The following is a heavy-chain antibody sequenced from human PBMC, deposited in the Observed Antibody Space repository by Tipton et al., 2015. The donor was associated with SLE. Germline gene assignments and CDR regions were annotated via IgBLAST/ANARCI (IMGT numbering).Heavy chain of an antibody. CDR2: INHSGST. CDR3: ASSLGSSYWFDY. V-gene: IGHV4-34*01. Sequence: LRLSCAVYGGSFSGYYWSWIRQPPGKGLEWIGEINHSGSTNSNPSFKSRVTISVDPSKNQFSLKLSSGTAADTAVYYCASSLGSSYWFDYWGQGTLVTVSS. D-gene: IGHD2-15*01. J-gene: IGHJ4*02. CDR1: GGSFSGYY.